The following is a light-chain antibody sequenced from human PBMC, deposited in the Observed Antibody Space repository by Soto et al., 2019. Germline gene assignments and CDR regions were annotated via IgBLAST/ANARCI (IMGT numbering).Light chain of an antibody. V-gene: IGKV1-27*01. CDR3: QNYNRAPWT. CDR2: GAS. J-gene: IGKJ1*01. Sequence: DIQMSDSSSSLSASVGDIVTITCRVSEDISNYLAGYQQKPGKVPKLLIYGASTLQSGGPSLFSVSGSGTDFSLTISSLQTEDVATYYCQNYNRAPWTFGQGTKVESK. CDR1: EDISNY.